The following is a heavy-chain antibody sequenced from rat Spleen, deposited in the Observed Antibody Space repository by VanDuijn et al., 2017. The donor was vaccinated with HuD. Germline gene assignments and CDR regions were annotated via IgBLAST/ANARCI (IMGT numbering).Heavy chain of an antibody. J-gene: IGHJ4*01. CDR3: ARHSITNVMDA. Sequence: EVQLVESGGGLVQPGKSLKLSCAASGFTFSDFAMTWVRQSPQKGLEWVAMIIYDASRIYYRDSVKGRFTISRDNTKSTLYLQMDSLRSEDTATYYCARHSITNVMDAWGQGASVTVSS. CDR2: IIYDASRI. D-gene: IGHD1-1*01. V-gene: IGHV5S10*01. CDR1: GFTFSDFA.